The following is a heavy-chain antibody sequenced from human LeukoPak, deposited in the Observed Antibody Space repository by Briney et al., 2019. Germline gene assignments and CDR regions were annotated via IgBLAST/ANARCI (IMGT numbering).Heavy chain of an antibody. D-gene: IGHD7-27*01. V-gene: IGHV4-59*01. Sequence: SETLSLTCTVSGASMTNYFWNWIRQPPGKGLEWIGYVSNTGDTTYKPSLRSRVTISVDTSKNHFSLSLSSVTAADTAVYYCATKAWGSGTFDIWGQGTMVTASA. CDR2: VSNTGDT. CDR3: ATKAWGSGTFDI. CDR1: GASMTNYF. J-gene: IGHJ3*02.